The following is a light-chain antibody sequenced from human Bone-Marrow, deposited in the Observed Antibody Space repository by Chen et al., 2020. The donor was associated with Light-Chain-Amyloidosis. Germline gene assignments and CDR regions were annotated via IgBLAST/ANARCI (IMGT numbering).Light chain of an antibody. Sequence: SYVLTPPSSVSVAPGQTATIACGGNNIGSTSVHGYQQTPGQAPLLVVYDDSDRPSGIPERLSGSNSGNTATLTISRVEAGDEADYYCQVWDRSSDRPVFGGGTKLTVL. J-gene: IGLJ3*02. CDR2: DDS. CDR3: QVWDRSSDRPV. V-gene: IGLV3-21*02. CDR1: NIGSTS.